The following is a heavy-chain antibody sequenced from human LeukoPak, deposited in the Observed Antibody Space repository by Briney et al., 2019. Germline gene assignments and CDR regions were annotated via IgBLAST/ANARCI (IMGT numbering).Heavy chain of an antibody. CDR1: GFTFSRYW. CDR2: IGTGSNSNK. D-gene: IGHD2-2*03. J-gene: IGHJ4*02. V-gene: IGHV3-48*04. Sequence: GGSLRLSCAASGFTFSRYWMGWVRQAPGKGLEWVSYIGTGSNSNKYYADSVKGRFTISRDNAKNSLYLQMNSLRAEDTAVYYCARDIGYCSSTSCYNEAGYWGQGTLVTVSS. CDR3: ARDIGYCSSTSCYNEAGY.